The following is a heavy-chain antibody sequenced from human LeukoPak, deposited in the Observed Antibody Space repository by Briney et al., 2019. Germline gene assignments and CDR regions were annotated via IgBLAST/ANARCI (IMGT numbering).Heavy chain of an antibody. CDR1: GFTFSNYW. CDR3: VRDWDHFDFDS. CDR2: IKGDGSHT. J-gene: IGHJ5*01. Sequence: GGSLRLSCAASGFTFSNYWTHWVRQVPGKGLVWVSRIKGDGSHTIYADSVKGRFTISRDNAKNTLYLQMKSLRAEDTAVYYCVRDWDHFDFDSWGQGTLVTVSS. D-gene: IGHD3-9*01. V-gene: IGHV3-74*01.